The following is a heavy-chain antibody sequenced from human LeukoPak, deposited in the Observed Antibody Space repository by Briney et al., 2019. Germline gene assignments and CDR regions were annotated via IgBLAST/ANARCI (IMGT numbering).Heavy chain of an antibody. CDR2: ISASGGST. CDR1: GFTFSNYV. J-gene: IGHJ1*01. D-gene: IGHD3-10*01. V-gene: IGHV3-23*01. CDR3: AKGFNYGSGRYEYYQH. Sequence: GGSLRLSCVASGFTFSNYVMSWVRQAPGKGLEWVSTISASGGSTYYADSVKGRFAISRDNSQNTLFLQMNTVRTTAVYYCAKGFNYGSGRYEYYQHWGQGTLVTVSS.